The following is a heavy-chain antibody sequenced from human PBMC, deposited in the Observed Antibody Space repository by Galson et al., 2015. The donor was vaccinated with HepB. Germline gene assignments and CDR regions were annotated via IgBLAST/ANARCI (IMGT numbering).Heavy chain of an antibody. J-gene: IGHJ4*02. CDR1: GFMFNNYW. V-gene: IGHV3-7*03. Sequence: SLRLSCAASGFMFNNYWMNWVRQAPGKGLEWVAIIKPDGSETYYLESLKARFTISRDNAKNLLFVQMNRLTAEDTAVYYCAREKGHHRDLDYWGQGTMVTVSA. CDR3: AREKGHHRDLDY. CDR2: IKPDGSET.